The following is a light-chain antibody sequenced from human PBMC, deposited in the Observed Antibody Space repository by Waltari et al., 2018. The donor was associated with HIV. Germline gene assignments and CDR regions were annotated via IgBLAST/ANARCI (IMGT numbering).Light chain of an antibody. CDR2: KDT. CDR3: QSADTGGTRV. V-gene: IGLV3-25*03. J-gene: IGLJ1*01. CDR1: ALVKQY. Sequence: SFELTQPPSVSVSPGQTARITCSGDALVKQYTYWSQQKPGQAPVVVIYKDTERPSGIPERFSGSSSGTTVTLTISGVQSEDEADYYCQSADTGGTRVFGPGTKVTVL.